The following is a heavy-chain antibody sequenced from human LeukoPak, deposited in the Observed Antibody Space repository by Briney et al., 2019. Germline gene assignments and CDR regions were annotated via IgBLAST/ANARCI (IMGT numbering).Heavy chain of an antibody. Sequence: SETLSLTCAVSGYSISSGYYWGWIRQPPGKGPEWIGSIYHSGSTYYTPSLKSRVTMSVDTSKNPFSLKLSSVTAADTAVYYCASGGGSYYDAFDIWGQGTMVTVSS. CDR1: GYSISSGYY. CDR3: ASGGGSYYDAFDI. V-gene: IGHV4-38-2*01. CDR2: IYHSGST. J-gene: IGHJ3*02. D-gene: IGHD1-26*01.